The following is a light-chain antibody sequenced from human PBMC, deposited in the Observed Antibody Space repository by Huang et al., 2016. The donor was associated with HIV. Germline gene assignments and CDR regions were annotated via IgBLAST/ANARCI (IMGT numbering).Light chain of an antibody. CDR1: QSVLYSSNNKNY. V-gene: IGKV4-1*01. CDR2: WSA. J-gene: IGKJ4*01. Sequence: DIVMTQSPDSLPVSLGERATINCKSSQSVLYSSNNKNYLVWYQRKPGQPPKLLIYWSATRASGVPDRFSCSGSGTDLTLTISSLQAEDVAVYYCQQYYSAPLTFGGGTKVEIK. CDR3: QQYYSAPLT.